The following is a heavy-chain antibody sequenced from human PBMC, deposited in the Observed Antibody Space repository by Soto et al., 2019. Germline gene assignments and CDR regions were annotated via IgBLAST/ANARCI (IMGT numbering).Heavy chain of an antibody. J-gene: IGHJ5*02. Sequence: SETLSLTCAVSSGSIDNAYWWSWVRQSPGKGLEWIGETSHDGVTNYNPSLEGRVTISIDKSKNQFYLDLNSVTAADTAMYYCARNGFFPRPGGFVGWFAPWAPGPLVTVSS. V-gene: IGHV4-4*02. D-gene: IGHD5-12*01. CDR1: SGSIDNAYW. CDR2: TSHDGVT. CDR3: ARNGFFPRPGGFVGWFAP.